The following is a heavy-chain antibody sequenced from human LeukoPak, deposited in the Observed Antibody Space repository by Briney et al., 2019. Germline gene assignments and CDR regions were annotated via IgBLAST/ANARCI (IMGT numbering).Heavy chain of an antibody. Sequence: ASVKVSCKASGGTFSSYAISWVRQAPGQGLEWMGRIIPVFGTANYAQKFQGRVTITTDESTSTAYMELSSLRSEDTAVYYCARDPVYDSSGYLDDAFDIWGQGTMVTVSS. D-gene: IGHD3-22*01. CDR3: ARDPVYDSSGYLDDAFDI. CDR2: IIPVFGTA. CDR1: GGTFSSYA. J-gene: IGHJ3*02. V-gene: IGHV1-69*05.